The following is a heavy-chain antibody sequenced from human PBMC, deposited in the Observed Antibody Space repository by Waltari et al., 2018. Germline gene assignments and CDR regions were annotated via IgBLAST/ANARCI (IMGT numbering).Heavy chain of an antibody. V-gene: IGHV4-59*01. CDR3: SRYRYGTANDY. J-gene: IGHJ4*02. D-gene: IGHD6-25*01. CDR1: GGSITSYY. CDR2: IYYSGST. Sequence: QVQLQESGPGLVKPSETLYLTCTVSGGSITSYYCSWIRQPPGKGLEWIEYIYYSGSTNYNPSLKSRVTISVDTSKNQFSLKLSSVTAADTAVYYCSRYRYGTANDYLGQGTLVTFSS.